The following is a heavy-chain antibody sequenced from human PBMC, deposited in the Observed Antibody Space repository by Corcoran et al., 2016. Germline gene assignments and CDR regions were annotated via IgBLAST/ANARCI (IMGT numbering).Heavy chain of an antibody. Sequence: QVQLQQWGAGLLKPSETLSLTCAVYGGSFSGYYWSWIRQPPGKGLEGIGEINHSGSTNYNPSLKSRVTISVDTSKNQFSLKLSSVTAADTAVYYCARGEGYCSSTSCYTPLYYYYGMDVWGQGTTVTVSS. V-gene: IGHV4-34*01. D-gene: IGHD2-2*02. CDR1: GGSFSGYY. J-gene: IGHJ6*02. CDR2: INHSGST. CDR3: ARGEGYCSSTSCYTPLYYYYGMDV.